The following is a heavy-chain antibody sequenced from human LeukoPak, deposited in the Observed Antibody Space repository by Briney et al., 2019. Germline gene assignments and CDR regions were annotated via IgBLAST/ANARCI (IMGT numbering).Heavy chain of an antibody. CDR2: ISYDGSNK. J-gene: IGHJ4*02. CDR1: GFTFSNHA. Sequence: GGSLRLSCAASGFTFSNHAMSWVRQAPGKGLEWVAVISYDGSNKYYADSVKGRFTISRDNSKNTLYLQMNSLRAEDTAVYYCAKFGGYCGGDCYEPDWGQGTLVTVSS. V-gene: IGHV3-30*18. D-gene: IGHD2-21*02. CDR3: AKFGGYCGGDCYEPD.